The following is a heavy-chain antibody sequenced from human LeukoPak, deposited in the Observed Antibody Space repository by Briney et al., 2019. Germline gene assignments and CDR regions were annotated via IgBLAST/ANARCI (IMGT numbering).Heavy chain of an antibody. V-gene: IGHV3-23*01. J-gene: IGHJ4*02. CDR1: GFTFSSYA. CDR3: AKGLYRYSGSYCFDY. CDR2: ISGCGGGT. D-gene: IGHD1-26*01. Sequence: GGSLRLSCAASGFTFSSYAMSWVRPAPGKGLEWVSAISGCGGGTYYADSVKGRFTISRDNSKNTLYLQMNSLRAEDTAVYYCAKGLYRYSGSYCFDYWGQGTLVTVSS.